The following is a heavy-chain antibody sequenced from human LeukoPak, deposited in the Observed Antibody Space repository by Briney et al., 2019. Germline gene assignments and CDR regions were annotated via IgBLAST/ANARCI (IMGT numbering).Heavy chain of an antibody. Sequence: PSETLSLTCTDSGGSISTYSWNWIRQSPGQGLEWIGYIKNNGGNYNNPSLMGRVTISLDTSKNQFSLKLTSVTAADTAVYYCARDAGGTWFDPWGQGTLVTVSS. CDR1: GGSISTYS. J-gene: IGHJ5*02. V-gene: IGHV4-59*01. D-gene: IGHD1-1*01. CDR3: ARDAGGTWFDP. CDR2: IKNNGGN.